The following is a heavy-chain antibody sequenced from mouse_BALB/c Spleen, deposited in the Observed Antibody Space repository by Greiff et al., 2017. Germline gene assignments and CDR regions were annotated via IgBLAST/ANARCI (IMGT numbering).Heavy chain of an antibody. CDR1: GYAFTSYN. Sequence: EVQLHQSGPELVKPGASVKVSCKASGYAFTSYNMYWVKQSHGKSLEWIGYIDPYNGGTSYNQKFKGKATLTVDKSSSTAYMHLNSLTSEDSAVYSCAPGGGGYSQFAYWGQGTLVTVSA. CDR3: APGGGGYSQFAY. D-gene: IGHD1-1*02. J-gene: IGHJ3*01. V-gene: IGHV1S135*01. CDR2: IDPYNGGT.